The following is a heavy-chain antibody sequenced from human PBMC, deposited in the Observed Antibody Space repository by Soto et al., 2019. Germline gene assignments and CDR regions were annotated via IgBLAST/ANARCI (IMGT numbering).Heavy chain of an antibody. CDR3: ATTGMGITLYYYYHGMDV. CDR2: MFYGGST. J-gene: IGHJ6*02. CDR1: GFTVSTHY. Sequence: PGVSLRLSCAASGFTVSTHYMTWVRQAPGKGLEWVSVMFYGGSTYYADSVKGRFTISRDDSENTLYLQMNSLRAEDTAVYYCATTGMGITLYYYYHGMDVWGQGTTVTVSS. D-gene: IGHD3-10*01. V-gene: IGHV3-66*01.